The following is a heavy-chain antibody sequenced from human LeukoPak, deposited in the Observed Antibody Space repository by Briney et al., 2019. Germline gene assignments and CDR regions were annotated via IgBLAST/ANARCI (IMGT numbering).Heavy chain of an antibody. CDR3: AKVGLTVTTILDYFDY. D-gene: IGHD4-11*01. CDR1: GFTVSSNS. J-gene: IGHJ4*02. CDR2: IYSGGNT. V-gene: IGHV3-53*05. Sequence: GGSLRLSCTVSGFTVSSNSWSWVRQAPGKGLEWVSFIYSGGNTHYSDSVKGRFTISRDDSKNTLYLQMNSLRAEDTSVYYCAKVGLTVTTILDYFDYWGQGTLVTVSS.